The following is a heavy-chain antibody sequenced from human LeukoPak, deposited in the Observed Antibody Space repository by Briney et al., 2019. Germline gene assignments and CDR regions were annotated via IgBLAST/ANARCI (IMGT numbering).Heavy chain of an antibody. V-gene: IGHV3-7*04. CDR1: GFTFSNYW. D-gene: IGHD3-10*01. Sequence: PGGSLRLSCAASGFTFSNYWMSWVRQAPGKGLEWVANIKQDGSDKYYVDSVKGRFTISRDNDKNSLYLQMNRLRAEDTAVYYCARAPAGSGSWFDPWGQGTLVTVSS. CDR3: ARAPAGSGSWFDP. J-gene: IGHJ5*02. CDR2: IKQDGSDK.